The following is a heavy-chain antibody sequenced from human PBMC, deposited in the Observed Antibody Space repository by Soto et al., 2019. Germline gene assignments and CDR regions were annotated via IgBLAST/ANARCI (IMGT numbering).Heavy chain of an antibody. D-gene: IGHD4-17*01. CDR2: ISAYNGNT. CDR3: AKEWYGEGFDY. Sequence: QVQLVQSGAEVKKPGASVKVSCKASGYTFTSYGISWVRQAPGQGLEWMGWISAYNGNTNYAQKLQGRVTMTTDTSTRTPNTELRSLTSEDTAVYYCAKEWYGEGFDYWGQGTLVTVSS. V-gene: IGHV1-18*01. J-gene: IGHJ4*02. CDR1: GYTFTSYG.